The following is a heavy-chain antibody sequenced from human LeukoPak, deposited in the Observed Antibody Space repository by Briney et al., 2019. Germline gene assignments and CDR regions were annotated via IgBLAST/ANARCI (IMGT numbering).Heavy chain of an antibody. CDR3: ARVYTAVRGVFGRFDS. D-gene: IGHD3-10*01. V-gene: IGHV3-21*01. CDR1: GFNFHRYN. Sequence: GGSLTLSCLASGFNFHRYNMNWVRQAPGKGLEWVSSITSGGAYIYYADSVKGRFTISRDNAKNSLYLQMSSLSVEDTAVYYCARVYTAVRGVFGRFDSWGQGTLVAVS. CDR2: ITSGGAYI. J-gene: IGHJ5*01.